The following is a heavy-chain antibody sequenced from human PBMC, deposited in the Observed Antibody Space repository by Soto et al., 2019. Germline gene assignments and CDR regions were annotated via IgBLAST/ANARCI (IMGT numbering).Heavy chain of an antibody. J-gene: IGHJ3*02. D-gene: IGHD5-12*01. CDR2: INPNGGST. V-gene: IGHV1-46*03. CDR3: GRKQWLRPGGGGTEPLDI. CDR1: GYSFTSQY. Sequence: QVQLVQSGAEVEKPGASVKISCKASGYSFTSQYVHWVRQAPGQGLEWMGIINPNGGSTTYAQKCPGKRPLAGEMSQGTAHREASSLTTEDPAPYYGGRKQWLRPGGGGTEPLDIWGQGTMVTVAS.